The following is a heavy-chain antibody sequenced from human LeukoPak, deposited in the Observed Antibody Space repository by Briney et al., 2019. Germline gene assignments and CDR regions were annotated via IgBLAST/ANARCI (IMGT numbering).Heavy chain of an antibody. J-gene: IGHJ5*02. CDR1: GYTFTGYY. Sequence: ASVKVSCKASGYTFTGYYMHWVRQAPGQGLEWMGWINPNSGGTNYAQKFQGWVTMTRDTSISTAYMELSRLRSDDMAVYYCARDVHGPNSGSYPGFDPWGQGTLVTVSS. CDR2: INPNSGGT. CDR3: ARDVHGPNSGSYPGFDP. D-gene: IGHD1-26*01. V-gene: IGHV1-2*04.